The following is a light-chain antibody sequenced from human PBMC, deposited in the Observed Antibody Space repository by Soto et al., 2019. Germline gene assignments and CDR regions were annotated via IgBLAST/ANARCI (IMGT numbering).Light chain of an antibody. CDR2: DAS. J-gene: IGKJ3*01. CDR3: QQRSNWPLFT. Sequence: EIVLTQSPGTLSLSPGERATLSCRASQSVRSNYLAWYQQKPGQAPRFLIYDASSRATGIPDRFSGSGSGADFTLTISRLEPEDFAVYYCQQRSNWPLFTFGPGTKVDIK. CDR1: QSVRSNY. V-gene: IGKV3D-20*02.